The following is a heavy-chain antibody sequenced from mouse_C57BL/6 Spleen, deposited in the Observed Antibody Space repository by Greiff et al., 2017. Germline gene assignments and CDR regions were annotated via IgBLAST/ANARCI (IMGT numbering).Heavy chain of an antibody. CDR1: GYTFTDYN. CDR2: INPNNGGT. V-gene: IGHV1-18*01. J-gene: IGHJ4*01. CDR3: ARLRRRGYYYAMDY. D-gene: IGHD2-12*01. Sequence: EVQLQQSGPELVKPGASVKIPCKASGYTFTDYNMDWVKQSHGKSLEWIGDINPNNGGTIYNQKFKGKATLTVDKSSSTAYMELRSLTSEDTAVYYCARLRRRGYYYAMDYWGQGTSVTVSS.